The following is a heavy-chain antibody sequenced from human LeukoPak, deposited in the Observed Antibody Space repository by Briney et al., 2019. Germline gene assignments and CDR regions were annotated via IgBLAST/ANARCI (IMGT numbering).Heavy chain of an antibody. D-gene: IGHD3-10*01. J-gene: IGHJ5*02. CDR1: GFILTSIG. V-gene: IGHV3-21*01. CDR2: ITHVGEI. CDR3: ARDDRYGSGTLGQRFDP. Sequence: PRGSLRLSCVASGFILTSIGMNWGRPAPERGLGWVSSITHVGEIYNANPVKGGFTIPRDNTKTKVYLQMADLRDDDTAVYFCARDDRYGSGTLGQRFDPWGQGTLVSVSS.